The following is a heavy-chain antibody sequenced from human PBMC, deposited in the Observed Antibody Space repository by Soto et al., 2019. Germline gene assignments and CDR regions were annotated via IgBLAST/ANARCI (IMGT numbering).Heavy chain of an antibody. CDR3: AWFSLSWYDAFDI. J-gene: IGHJ3*02. V-gene: IGHV3-23*01. D-gene: IGHD6-13*01. Sequence: EVQLLESGGGLVQPGGSLRLSCAASGFTFRSHAMSWVRQAPGKGLEWVSAISGSGGSTYYADSVKGRFTISRDNSKNTLYLQMNSLRAEDTAVYYCAWFSLSWYDAFDIWCQGTMVTVSS. CDR1: GFTFRSHA. CDR2: ISGSGGST.